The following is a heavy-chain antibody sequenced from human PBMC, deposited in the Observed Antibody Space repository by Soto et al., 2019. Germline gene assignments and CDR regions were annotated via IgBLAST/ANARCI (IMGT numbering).Heavy chain of an antibody. J-gene: IGHJ4*02. CDR3: ARRHRLTTFGVVTQDY. D-gene: IGHD3-3*01. CDR2: IYYSGST. V-gene: IGHV4-39*01. Sequence: QLQLQESGPGLVKPSETLSLTCTVSGGSISSSSYYWGWIRQPPGKGLEWIGRIYYSGSTYYNPSPKSRITISVDTSKNQLSLKLSSVTAAETAWYYGARRHRLTTFGVVTQDYCGQGTLVTVSS. CDR1: GGSISSSSYY.